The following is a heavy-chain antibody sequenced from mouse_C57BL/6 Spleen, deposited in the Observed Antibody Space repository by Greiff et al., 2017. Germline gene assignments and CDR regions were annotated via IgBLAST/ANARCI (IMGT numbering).Heavy chain of an antibody. CDR2: ISSGSSTI. CDR1: GFTFSDYG. CDR3: ARGLITTVVAPFAY. J-gene: IGHJ3*01. V-gene: IGHV5-17*01. D-gene: IGHD1-1*01. Sequence: DVHLVESGGGLVKPGGSLKLSCAASGFTFSDYGMHWVRQAPEKGLEWVAYISSGSSTIYYADTVKGRFTISRDNAKNTLFLQMTSLRSEDTAMYYCARGLITTVVAPFAYWGQGTLVTVSA.